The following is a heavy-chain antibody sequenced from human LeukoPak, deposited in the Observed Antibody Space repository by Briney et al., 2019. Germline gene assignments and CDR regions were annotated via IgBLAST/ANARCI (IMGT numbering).Heavy chain of an antibody. CDR2: IYIGGNT. Sequence: PGGSLRLSCVVSGFTVSNSYMTWVRQAPGKGLEWVSVIYIGGNTYYADSVKGRFTISRDNSKNTLYLQMNSLRADDTAVYYCARGGGYAWDYWGQGTLVTVSS. D-gene: IGHD5-12*01. CDR1: GFTVSNSY. J-gene: IGHJ4*02. CDR3: ARGGGYAWDY. V-gene: IGHV3-66*01.